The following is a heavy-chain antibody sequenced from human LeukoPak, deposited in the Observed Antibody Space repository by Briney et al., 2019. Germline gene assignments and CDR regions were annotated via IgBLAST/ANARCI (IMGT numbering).Heavy chain of an antibody. J-gene: IGHJ4*02. CDR1: GFTFSSYA. V-gene: IGHV3-23*01. Sequence: GGSLRLSCAASGFTFSSYAMSWVRQAPGKGLEWVSAISGSGGSTYYADSVKGRFTISRDNSKNTLYLQMNSLRAEDTAVYYCAKDDYCSGGSCYMRYWGQGTLVTVSS. CDR3: AKDDYCSGGSCYMRY. CDR2: ISGSGGST. D-gene: IGHD2-15*01.